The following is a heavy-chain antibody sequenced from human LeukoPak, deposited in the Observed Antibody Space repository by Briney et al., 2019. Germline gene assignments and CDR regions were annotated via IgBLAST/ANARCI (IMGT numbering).Heavy chain of an antibody. Sequence: PSETLSLTCTVSGGSISSSSYYWGWIRQPAGKGLEWIGRIYTSGSTNYNPSLKSRVTMSVDTSKNQFSLKLSSVTAADTAVYYCARAAEGFWSGYYEYYFDYWGQGTLVTVSS. CDR1: GGSISSSSYY. J-gene: IGHJ4*02. D-gene: IGHD3-3*01. CDR3: ARAAEGFWSGYYEYYFDY. V-gene: IGHV4-61*02. CDR2: IYTSGST.